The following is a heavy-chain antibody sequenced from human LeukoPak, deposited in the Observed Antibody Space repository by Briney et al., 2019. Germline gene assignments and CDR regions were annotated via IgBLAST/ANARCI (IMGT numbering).Heavy chain of an antibody. D-gene: IGHD7-27*01. CDR2: IYSSGST. Sequence: SETLSLTCTVSGGSLSSSSYYWGWIRQPPGKGLEWIGSIYSSGSTYYNPSLKSRVSISVDTSKNQFSLKLSSVTAADTAVYYCARLRANWGSDYWGQGTLVTVSS. J-gene: IGHJ4*02. CDR1: GGSLSSSSYY. CDR3: ARLRANWGSDY. V-gene: IGHV4-39*01.